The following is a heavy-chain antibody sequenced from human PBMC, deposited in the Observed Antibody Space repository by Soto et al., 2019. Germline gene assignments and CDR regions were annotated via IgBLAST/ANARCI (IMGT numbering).Heavy chain of an antibody. CDR1: CDSISSYY. Sequence: SETLSLTCTVSCDSISSYYWSWIRRPPGKGLEWIGFIYYSGNTNYNPSLKSRVTMSIDTSKNQFSLKLSSVTAADTAVYYCARDQGIGASGPFDYWGLGSLVTVS. CDR3: ARDQGIGASGPFDY. V-gene: IGHV4-59*01. D-gene: IGHD6-13*01. CDR2: IYYSGNT. J-gene: IGHJ4*02.